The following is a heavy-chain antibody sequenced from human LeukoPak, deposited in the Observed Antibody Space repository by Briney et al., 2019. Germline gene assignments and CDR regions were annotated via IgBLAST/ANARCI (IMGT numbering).Heavy chain of an antibody. D-gene: IGHD5-24*01. Sequence: ASVKVSCKASGYTFTGYYMHWVRQAPGQGLEWMGWINPNSGGTNYAQKFQGRVTMTRDTSISTAYMELSRLRSDDTAVYYCARDHGGYNFRSHYYYYMDVWGKGTTVTVSS. CDR2: INPNSGGT. CDR3: ARDHGGYNFRSHYYYYMDV. V-gene: IGHV1-2*02. J-gene: IGHJ6*03. CDR1: GYTFTGYY.